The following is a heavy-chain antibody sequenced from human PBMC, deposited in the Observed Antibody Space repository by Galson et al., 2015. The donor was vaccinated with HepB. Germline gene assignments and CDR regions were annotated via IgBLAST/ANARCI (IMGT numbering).Heavy chain of an antibody. CDR2: TYYRSKWYN. CDR1: GDSVSSSTAA. CDR3: ARGSFYDNTGYPVPRNFGVDV. Sequence: CAISGDSVSSSTAAWNWIRQSPSRGLEWLGRTYYRSKWYNDYAVSVKSRITINPDTSKNQFSLQLSSVTPDDTAVYYCARGSFYDNTGYPVPRNFGVDVWGQGTTVTVSS. J-gene: IGHJ6*02. V-gene: IGHV6-1*01. D-gene: IGHD3-22*01.